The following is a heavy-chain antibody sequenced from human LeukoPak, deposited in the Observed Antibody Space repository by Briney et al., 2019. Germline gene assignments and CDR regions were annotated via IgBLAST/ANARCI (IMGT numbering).Heavy chain of an antibody. CDR1: GYTFTNYA. Sequence: AASVKVSCKASGYTFTNYAMHWVRQAPGQRLEWMGWINAGDGNTKYSQRFQDRITITRNTSASAAYMELSSLRSEDTAVYYCARDIGNGYSGYGVYWGQGTLVTVSS. CDR3: ARDIGNGYSGYGVY. D-gene: IGHD5-12*01. V-gene: IGHV1-3*01. CDR2: INAGDGNT. J-gene: IGHJ4*02.